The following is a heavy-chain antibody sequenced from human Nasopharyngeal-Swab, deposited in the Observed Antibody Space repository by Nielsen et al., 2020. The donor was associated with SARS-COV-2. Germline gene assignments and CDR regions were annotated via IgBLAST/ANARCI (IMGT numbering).Heavy chain of an antibody. D-gene: IGHD1-26*01. J-gene: IGHJ4*02. CDR3: ARHLSGSYFFGYYFDY. CDR1: GGSISSSSYY. V-gene: IGHV4-39*01. CDR2: IYYSGST. Sequence: SETLSLTCNVSGGSISSSSYYWGWIRQPPGKGLEWIGSIYYSGSTYYSPSLKSRVTISVDTSQNQFSLKLSSVTAADTAVYYCARHLSGSYFFGYYFDYWGQGTLVTVSS.